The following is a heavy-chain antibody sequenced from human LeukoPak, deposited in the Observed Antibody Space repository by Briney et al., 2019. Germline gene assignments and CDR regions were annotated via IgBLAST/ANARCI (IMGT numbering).Heavy chain of an antibody. J-gene: IGHJ4*02. CDR3: ATLLRGSDNLDY. CDR2: INHSGST. V-gene: IGHV4-34*01. CDR1: GGSFSGYY. D-gene: IGHD2-15*01. Sequence: SETLSLTCAVYGGSFSGYYWSWIRQPPGKGLEWIGEINHSGSTNYDPSLKSRVTISVDTSKNQFSLKLSSVTAADTAVYYCATLLRGSDNLDYWGQGTLVTVSS.